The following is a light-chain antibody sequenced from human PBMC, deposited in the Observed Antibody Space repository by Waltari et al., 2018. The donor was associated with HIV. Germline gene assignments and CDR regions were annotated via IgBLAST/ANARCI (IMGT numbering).Light chain of an antibody. V-gene: IGKV4-1*01. CDR3: QQYYGSPT. CDR1: QTLLYASNNKNF. Sequence: DIVMIRSPDSLAVSLGGRANSPCKSNQTLLYASNNKNFFSWYQQKRGQPPNLIIYWASTREPGVPDRFSGSGAGRLFTLTISRLLSEDIAVYSCQQYYGSPTFGQGTRLEI. J-gene: IGKJ2*01. CDR2: WAS.